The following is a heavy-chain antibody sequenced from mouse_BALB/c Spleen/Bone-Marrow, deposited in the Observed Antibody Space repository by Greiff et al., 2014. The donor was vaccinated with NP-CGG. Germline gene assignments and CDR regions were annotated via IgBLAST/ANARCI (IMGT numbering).Heavy chain of an antibody. D-gene: IGHD2-1*01. CDR1: GYTFTSYV. CDR2: FNPYNDGT. J-gene: IGHJ1*01. CDR3: AREDGNYGYWYFDV. V-gene: IGHV1-14*01. Sequence: VQLQQSGPELVKPGASVKMSCKASGYTFTSYVMNWVKQKPGQGLEWIGFFNPYNDGTKFNEKFKGKATLTSDKSSSTAYMERSSLTAEDSAVYYCAREDGNYGYWYFDVWGAGTTVTVSS.